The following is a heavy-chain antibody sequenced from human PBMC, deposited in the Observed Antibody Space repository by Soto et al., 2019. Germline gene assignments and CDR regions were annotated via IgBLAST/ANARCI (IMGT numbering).Heavy chain of an antibody. V-gene: IGHV1-3*01. Sequence: QVQLVQSGAEVKKPGASVKVSCKASGYTFTNYAMHWVRQAPGQRLEWMGWINAGNGNAKYSQKLQGRVTITRDTSASTAYLELSSLRSEDTAVYYCARHLMDYNILTAYYMAYYFEPWGQGTLVTVSS. D-gene: IGHD3-9*01. J-gene: IGHJ4*02. CDR3: ARHLMDYNILTAYYMAYYFEP. CDR1: GYTFTNYA. CDR2: INAGNGNA.